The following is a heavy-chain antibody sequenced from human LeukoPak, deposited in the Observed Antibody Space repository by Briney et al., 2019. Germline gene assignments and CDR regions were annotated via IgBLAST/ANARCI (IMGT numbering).Heavy chain of an antibody. Sequence: SETLSLTCAVSGYSISSGYYWGWIRQPPGKGLEWIGSIYHSGSTYYNPSLKSRVTISVDTSKNQFSLKRSSVTAADTAVYYCARHDADYDFWSGYYTRWFDPWGQGTLVTVAS. V-gene: IGHV4-38-2*01. CDR3: ARHDADYDFWSGYYTRWFDP. CDR2: IYHSGST. CDR1: GYSISSGYY. D-gene: IGHD3-3*01. J-gene: IGHJ5*02.